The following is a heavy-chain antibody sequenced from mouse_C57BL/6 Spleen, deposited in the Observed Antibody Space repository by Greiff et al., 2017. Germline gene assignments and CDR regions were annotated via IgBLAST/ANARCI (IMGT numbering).Heavy chain of an antibody. CDR2: IWRGGST. J-gene: IGHJ4*01. Sequence: VKLVESGPGLVQPSQSLSITCTVSGFSLTSYGVHWVRQSPGKGLEWLGVIWRGGSTDYNAAFMSRLSITKDNSKSQVFFKMNSLQADDTAIYYCAKNWGHRDAMDYWGQGTSVTVSS. CDR1: GFSLTSYG. CDR3: AKNWGHRDAMDY. V-gene: IGHV2-5*01.